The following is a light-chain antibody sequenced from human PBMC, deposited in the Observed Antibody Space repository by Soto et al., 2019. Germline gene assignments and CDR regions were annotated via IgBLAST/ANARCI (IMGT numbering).Light chain of an antibody. CDR2: EVS. V-gene: IGLV2-14*01. CDR1: STDVGGYKY. CDR3: SSYTTYSTWV. Sequence: QSVLAQPASVSGSPGQSITISCTGTSTDVGGYKYVSWYQQYPGKAPKLMIFEVSNRPSGVSNRFSGSKSGNTASLTISGLQAEDEADYYCSSYTTYSTWVFGGGTQLTVL. J-gene: IGLJ3*02.